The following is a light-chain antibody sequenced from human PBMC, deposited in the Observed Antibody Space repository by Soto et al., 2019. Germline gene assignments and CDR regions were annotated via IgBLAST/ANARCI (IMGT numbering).Light chain of an antibody. J-gene: IGKJ1*01. Sequence: GDRVTITCRASQSISSWLAWYQQKPGKAPKLLIYDASSLESGVPSRFSGSGSGTEFTLTISSLQPDDFATYYCQQYNSYSWTFGQGTKVDIK. CDR1: QSISSW. V-gene: IGKV1-5*01. CDR3: QQYNSYSWT. CDR2: DAS.